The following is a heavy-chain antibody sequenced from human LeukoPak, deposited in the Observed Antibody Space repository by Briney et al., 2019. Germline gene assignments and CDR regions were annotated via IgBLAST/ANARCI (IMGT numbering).Heavy chain of an antibody. Sequence: SETLSLTCNVSGVSISSYYWSWIRQPAGKGLEWIGRIHTSGSTNYNPSLKSRVTMSVDTFKNQFSLKLSSVTAADTAVYYCARDQYYYDSSGYLTFDYWGQGTLVTVSS. CDR2: IHTSGST. D-gene: IGHD3-22*01. V-gene: IGHV4-4*07. J-gene: IGHJ4*02. CDR1: GVSISSYY. CDR3: ARDQYYYDSSGYLTFDY.